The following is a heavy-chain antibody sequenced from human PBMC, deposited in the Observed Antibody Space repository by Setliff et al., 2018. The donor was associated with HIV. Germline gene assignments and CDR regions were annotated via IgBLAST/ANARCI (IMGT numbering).Heavy chain of an antibody. CDR1: GYSFPTYW. Sequence: PGESLKISCKGSGYSFPTYWTAWVRQMPGKGLEWMGVIYPDESDSRYSPSFRGQVTISADKSINTAYLQWSSLKASDTAMYYCARVDMGYYYDSSGYSHFDHWGQGTLVTVSS. D-gene: IGHD3-22*01. CDR2: IYPDESDS. V-gene: IGHV5-51*01. CDR3: ARVDMGYYYDSSGYSHFDH. J-gene: IGHJ4*02.